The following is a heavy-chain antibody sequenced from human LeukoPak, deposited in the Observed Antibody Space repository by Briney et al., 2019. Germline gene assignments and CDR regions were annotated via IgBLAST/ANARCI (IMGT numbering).Heavy chain of an antibody. CDR1: GGSISSYY. CDR3: ARQVNTMIVGHWYFDL. Sequence: SETLSLTCTVSGGSISSYYWSWIRQPPGKGLEWIGYIYYSGSTNYNPSLKSRVTISVDTSKNQFSLKLSSVTAADTAVYYCARQVNTMIVGHWYFDLWGRGTLVAVSS. CDR2: IYYSGST. J-gene: IGHJ2*01. V-gene: IGHV4-59*08. D-gene: IGHD3-22*01.